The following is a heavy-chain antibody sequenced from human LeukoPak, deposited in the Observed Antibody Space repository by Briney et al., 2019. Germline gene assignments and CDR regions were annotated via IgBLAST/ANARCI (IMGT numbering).Heavy chain of an antibody. D-gene: IGHD6-13*01. J-gene: IGHJ4*02. CDR3: AKESTAAVPDY. CDR1: GFTFSRYG. V-gene: IGHV3-30*18. CDR2: ISYDGSNK. Sequence: GGSLRLSCAASGFTFSRYGMHWLRQAPGRGLEWVAVISYDGSNKYYADSVKGRFTISRDSSKNTVFLQMNGLRGDDTAVYYCAKESTAAVPDYWGQGTLVTVSS.